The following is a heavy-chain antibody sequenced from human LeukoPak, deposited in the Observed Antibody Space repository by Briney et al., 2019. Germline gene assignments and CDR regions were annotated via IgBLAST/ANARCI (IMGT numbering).Heavy chain of an antibody. CDR2: IYPGDSYT. CDR3: ARSGHIYGLFDY. CDR1: GYSFTSYW. V-gene: IGHV5-51*01. D-gene: IGHD5-18*01. Sequence: GESLKISCQCSGYSFTSYWIGWVRQMPGKGLEWMGIIYPGDSYTRYSPSFQGQVTISADKSLNTAYLQWSSLKASDTAMYYCARSGHIYGLFDYWGQGTLVTVSS. J-gene: IGHJ4*02.